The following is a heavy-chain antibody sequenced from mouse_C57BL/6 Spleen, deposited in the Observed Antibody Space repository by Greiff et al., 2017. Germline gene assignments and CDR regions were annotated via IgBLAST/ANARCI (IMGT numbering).Heavy chain of an antibody. CDR3: ARNPVLRYWYCDV. CDR2: IWSGGST. D-gene: IGHD1-1*01. V-gene: IGHV2-2*01. J-gene: IGHJ1*03. CDR1: GFSLTSYG. Sequence: VKLQESGPGLVQPSQSLSITCTVSGFSLTSYGVHWVRQSPGKGLEWLGVIWSGGSTDYNAAFISRLSISKDNSKGQVFFKMNSLQADDTAIYYCARNPVLRYWYCDVWGTGTTVTVSS.